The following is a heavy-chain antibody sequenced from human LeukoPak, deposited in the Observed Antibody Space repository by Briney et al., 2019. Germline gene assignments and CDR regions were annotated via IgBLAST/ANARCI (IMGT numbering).Heavy chain of an antibody. CDR2: IYTSGSS. CDR1: GGSISSYY. J-gene: IGHJ6*02. D-gene: IGHD3-10*01. V-gene: IGHV4-4*07. CDR3: ARERWFGEFYYYYGMDV. Sequence: SETLSLTCAVSGGSISSYYWSWVRQPAGKGLEWIGRIYTSGSSNYNPPLKSRVTMSVDTSKNQFSLKLSSVTAADTAVYYCARERWFGEFYYYYGMDVWGQGTTVTVSS.